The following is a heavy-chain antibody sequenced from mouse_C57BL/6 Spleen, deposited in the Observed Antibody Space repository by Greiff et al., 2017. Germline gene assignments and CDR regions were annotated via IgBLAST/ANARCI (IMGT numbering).Heavy chain of an antibody. V-gene: IGHV1-15*01. CDR1: GYTFTDYE. J-gene: IGHJ2*01. CDR3: TRSAPDLYDGYD. D-gene: IGHD2-3*01. Sequence: QVQLQQSGAELVRPGASVTLSCKASGYTFTDYEMHWVKQTPVHGLEWIGAIDPETGGTAYNQKFKGKAILTADKSSSTAYMERRSLTSEDSAVYYSTRSAPDLYDGYDWGQGTTLTVSS. CDR2: IDPETGGT.